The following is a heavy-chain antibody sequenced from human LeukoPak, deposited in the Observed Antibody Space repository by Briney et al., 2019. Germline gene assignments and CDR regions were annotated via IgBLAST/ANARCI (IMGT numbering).Heavy chain of an antibody. CDR1: GFTFSSYS. V-gene: IGHV3-21*01. CDR3: ARGREEYYYVSSDFDY. D-gene: IGHD3-22*01. Sequence: GGSLRLSCAASGFTFSSYSMNWVRQAPGKGLEWVSSISSSSSYIYYADSVKGRFTISRDNAKNSLYLQMNSLRAEDTAVYYCARGREEYYYVSSDFDYWGQGTLVTVSS. J-gene: IGHJ4*02. CDR2: ISSSSSYI.